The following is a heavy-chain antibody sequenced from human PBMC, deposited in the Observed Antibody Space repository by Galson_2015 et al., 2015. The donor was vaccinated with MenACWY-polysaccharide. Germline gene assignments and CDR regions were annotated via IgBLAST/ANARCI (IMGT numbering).Heavy chain of an antibody. J-gene: IGHJ6*02. CDR1: GFTFSSHV. D-gene: IGHD1-1*01. V-gene: IGHV3-23*01. Sequence: SLRLSCAASGFTFSSHVMSWVRQAPGKGLEWVSGITTSGDSTYYADSVKGRFTISRDNSKNTLYLQMSSLRVEDTAVYYCAKVLGQYPRTSTNTNCLDVWGQGTSVTVSS. CDR3: AKVLGQYPRTSTNTNCLDV. CDR2: ITTSGDST.